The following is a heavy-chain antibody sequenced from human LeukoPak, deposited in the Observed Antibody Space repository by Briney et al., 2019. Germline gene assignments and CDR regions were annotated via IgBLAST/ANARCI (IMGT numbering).Heavy chain of an antibody. D-gene: IGHD2-2*01. Sequence: GGSLRLSCAASGFTFSSYGMHWVRQAPGKGLEWVAFIRYDGSDIYYADSVKGRFIISRDNSKNTLYLQMNSLRAEDTAVYYCAKVGDIVVVPAASYYFDYWGQGTLVTVSS. CDR2: IRYDGSDI. J-gene: IGHJ4*02. CDR1: GFTFSSYG. V-gene: IGHV3-30*02. CDR3: AKVGDIVVVPAASYYFDY.